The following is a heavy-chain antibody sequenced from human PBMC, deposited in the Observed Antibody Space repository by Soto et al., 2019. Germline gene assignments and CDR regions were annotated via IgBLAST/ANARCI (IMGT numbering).Heavy chain of an antibody. CDR1: GFTFSSYA. CDR3: AKDQLAVAGLNWFDP. CDR2: ISGSGGRT. Sequence: EVQLLESGGGLVQPGGSLRLSCAASGFTFSSYAMSWVRQAPGKGLEWVSVISGSGGRTYYADSVKGRFTISRDNSKNTLYLQMNCLRAEETAVYYCAKDQLAVAGLNWFDPWGQGTLVTVSS. J-gene: IGHJ5*02. V-gene: IGHV3-23*01. D-gene: IGHD6-19*01.